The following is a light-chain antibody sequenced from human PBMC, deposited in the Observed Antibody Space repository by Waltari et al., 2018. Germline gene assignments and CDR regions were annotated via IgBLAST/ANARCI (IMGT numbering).Light chain of an antibody. V-gene: IGLV1-44*01. Sequence: QSVLTQPPSASGTPGQRVTISCSGSSSNIGSNTVNWYQQLPGTAPKPPIYSTNQRPSGVPDRFSGSKSGTSASLAISGLQSEDEADYYCAAWDDSLNGWVFGGGTKLTVL. CDR2: STN. CDR1: SSNIGSNT. CDR3: AAWDDSLNGWV. J-gene: IGLJ3*02.